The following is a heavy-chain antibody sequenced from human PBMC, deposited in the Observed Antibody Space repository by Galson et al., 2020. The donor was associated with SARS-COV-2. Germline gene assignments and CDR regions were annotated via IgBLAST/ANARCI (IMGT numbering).Heavy chain of an antibody. CDR2: ISGSGAGT. J-gene: IGHJ5*02. D-gene: IGHD2-15*01. V-gene: IGHV3-23*01. CDR3: AKVVSSYCSGGSCSPAMGFYA. Sequence: GGSLRLSCAASGFAFSNSVMSWVRQAPGKGLEWVSAISGSGAGTYYADSVKGRFTISRDNSKNTVYLQMKSLRAGDTAAYFCAKVVSSYCSGGSCSPAMGFYAWGQGTLVTVSS. CDR1: GFAFSNSV.